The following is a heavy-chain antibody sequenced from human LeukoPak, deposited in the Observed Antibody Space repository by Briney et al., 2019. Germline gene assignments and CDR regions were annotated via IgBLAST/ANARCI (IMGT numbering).Heavy chain of an antibody. V-gene: IGHV4-34*01. D-gene: IGHD6-13*01. J-gene: IGHJ5*02. CDR3: ANIVLATAGRNWFDP. Sequence: SETLSLTCAGYGGSFSGYYWSWIRQSPGKGLEWIGEINHTGSTIYNPSLKSRVIMSVDMSSNQFSLKLSSVTAADTAVYYCANIVLATAGRNWFDPWGQGTLVTVSS. CDR2: INHTGST. CDR1: GGSFSGYY.